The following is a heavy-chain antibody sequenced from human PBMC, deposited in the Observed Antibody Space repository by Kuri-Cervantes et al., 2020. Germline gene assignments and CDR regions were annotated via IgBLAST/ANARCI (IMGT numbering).Heavy chain of an antibody. CDR2: ISAYTGNT. D-gene: IGHD5-18*01. V-gene: IGHV1-18*01. J-gene: IGHJ4*02. CDR3: ARDGEGYSYGYFDY. CDR1: GYTFSSYG. Sequence: ASVKVSCKASGYTFSSYGISWVRQAPGQGLEWMGWISAYTGNTNYAQKLQGRVTITADESTSTAYMELSSLRSEDTAVYYCARDGEGYSYGYFDYWGQGNLVNGSS.